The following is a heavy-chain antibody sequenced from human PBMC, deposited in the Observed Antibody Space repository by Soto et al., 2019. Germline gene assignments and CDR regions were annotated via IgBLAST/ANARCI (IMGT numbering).Heavy chain of an antibody. CDR2: IYYSGST. CDR1: GGSISSYY. CDR3: AGGLEQTSYYYYYMDV. J-gene: IGHJ6*03. V-gene: IGHV4-59*01. Sequence: QVQLQESGPGLVKPSETLSLTCTVSGGSISSYYWSWIRQPPGKGLEWIGYIYYSGSTNYNPSLKSRVTISVDTSKNQFSLKLSSVTAADTAVYYCAGGLEQTSYYYYYMDVWGKGTTVTVSS. D-gene: IGHD1-1*01.